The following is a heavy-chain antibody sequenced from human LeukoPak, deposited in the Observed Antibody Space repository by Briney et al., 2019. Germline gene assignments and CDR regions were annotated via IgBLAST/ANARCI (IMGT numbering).Heavy chain of an antibody. CDR1: GFTFSSYA. D-gene: IGHD3-16*01. J-gene: IGHJ5*02. Sequence: GGSLRLSCAASGFTFSSYAMSWVRQAPAKGLEWVSAISGSGGSTYYADSVKGRFTISRDNSKNTLYLQMNSLRAEDTGVYYCAKRGIPFVFDPWGQGTLVTVSS. CDR3: AKRGIPFVFDP. CDR2: ISGSGGST. V-gene: IGHV3-23*01.